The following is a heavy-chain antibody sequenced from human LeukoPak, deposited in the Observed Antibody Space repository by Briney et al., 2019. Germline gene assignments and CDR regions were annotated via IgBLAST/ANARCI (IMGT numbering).Heavy chain of an antibody. V-gene: IGHV1-69*04. Sequence: ASVKVSCKASGGTFSSYTISWVRQAPGQGLEWVGRIIPILGIANYAQKFQGRVTITADKSTSTAYMELSSLRSEDTAVYYCARDGGGCSGGSCYADYWGQGTLVTVSS. J-gene: IGHJ4*02. D-gene: IGHD2-15*01. CDR3: ARDGGGCSGGSCYADY. CDR2: IIPILGIA. CDR1: GGTFSSYT.